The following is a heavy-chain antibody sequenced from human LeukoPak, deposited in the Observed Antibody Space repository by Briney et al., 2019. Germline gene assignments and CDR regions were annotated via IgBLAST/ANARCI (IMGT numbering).Heavy chain of an antibody. Sequence: AVKVSCKGSGGTFSRYAISGVRQAAGQGVEGMGGIIPMFGTAKYEQKFQGRVRITADEYKSTDYMEVSRQRAEDTAVYYCAIAITMIVVDKKIDAFDIWGQGTVVTVSS. D-gene: IGHD3-22*01. CDR3: AIAITMIVVDKKIDAFDI. V-gene: IGHV1-69*01. J-gene: IGHJ3*02. CDR1: GGTFSRYA. CDR2: IIPMFGTA.